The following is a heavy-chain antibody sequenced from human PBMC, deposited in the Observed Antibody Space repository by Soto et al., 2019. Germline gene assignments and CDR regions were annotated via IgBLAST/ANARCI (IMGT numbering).Heavy chain of an antibody. CDR1: GFSLKNARVG. V-gene: IGHV2-26*01. CDR3: APTWQQLHYYAVDV. Sequence: QVTLKESGPVLVKPTETLTLTCTVSGFSLKNARVGMTWIRQPPGKALEWLAVIFSNDEKSYSTSLKSRLTTSKDCSKSQVVLTMSNLDPLDTGTYFCAPTWQQLHYYAVDVWGQGTTVTVSS. D-gene: IGHD6-13*01. J-gene: IGHJ6*01. CDR2: IFSNDEK.